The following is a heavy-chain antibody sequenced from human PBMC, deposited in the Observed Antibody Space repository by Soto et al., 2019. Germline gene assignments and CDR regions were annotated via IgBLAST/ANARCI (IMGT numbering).Heavy chain of an antibody. J-gene: IGHJ4*02. CDR3: ARGIAVAGSYFDY. D-gene: IGHD6-19*01. Sequence: SATLSITCTVSGGSISSYYWSWIRQPPGKGLEWIGYIYYSGSTNYNPSLKSRVTISVDTSKNQFSLKLSSVTAADTAVYYCARGIAVAGSYFDYWGQGTLVTVSS. CDR2: IYYSGST. CDR1: GGSISSYY. V-gene: IGHV4-59*01.